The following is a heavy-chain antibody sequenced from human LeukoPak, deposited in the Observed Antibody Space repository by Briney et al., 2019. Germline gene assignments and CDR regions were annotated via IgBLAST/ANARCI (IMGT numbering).Heavy chain of an antibody. CDR2: ISAYNGNT. Sequence: ASVKVSCKASGYTFTSYGISWVRQAPGQGLEWMGWISAYNGNTNYAQKLQGRVTMTTDTSTSTAYMGLRSLRSDDTAVYYCARIPSSGWYKFYYYGMDVWGQGTTVTVSS. D-gene: IGHD6-19*01. CDR3: ARIPSSGWYKFYYYGMDV. J-gene: IGHJ6*02. CDR1: GYTFTSYG. V-gene: IGHV1-18*01.